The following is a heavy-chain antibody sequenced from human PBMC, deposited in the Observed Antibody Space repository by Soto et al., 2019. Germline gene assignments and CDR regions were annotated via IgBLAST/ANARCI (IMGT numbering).Heavy chain of an antibody. CDR1: GASVSSYF. CDR3: ARDLAAADP. J-gene: IGHJ5*02. D-gene: IGHD6-13*01. V-gene: IGHV4-4*07. Sequence: SETLSLTRTACGASVSSYFWGWIRQPAGKRLEWIGRISAPGITSYNPSLKSRVTMSLDTSKNQFSLNLSSVTAADTAIYYCARDLAAADPWGQGTLVTVSS. CDR2: ISAPGIT.